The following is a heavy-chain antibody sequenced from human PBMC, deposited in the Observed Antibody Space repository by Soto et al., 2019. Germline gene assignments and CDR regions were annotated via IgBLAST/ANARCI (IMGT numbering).Heavy chain of an antibody. CDR3: ARGVVSTGYFDN. V-gene: IGHV3-72*01. D-gene: IGHD5-12*01. Sequence: EVQLAESGGGLVQPGGSLRLSCAASGLTFSDHYMDWVRQAAGKGLEWVGRSRDKVHSHTTEYAASVKSRFTISRGDSENSLYLQMNSLNTEDTAVFYCARGVVSTGYFDNWGQGTVVTVSS. CDR2: SRDKVHSHTT. CDR1: GLTFSDHY. J-gene: IGHJ4*02.